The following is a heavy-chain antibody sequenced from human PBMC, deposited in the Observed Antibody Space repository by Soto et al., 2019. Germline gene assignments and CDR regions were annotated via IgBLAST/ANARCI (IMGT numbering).Heavy chain of an antibody. CDR3: ARDVPVTAVPLWDY. CDR1: GYTFANYG. J-gene: IGHJ4*02. Sequence: QVQLVQSGAEVKKPGASVKVSCKTSGYTFANYGISWVRQAPGQGLDWMAWISAYNGNTKYAEKFQGRVTMTTDTSSTTAYMELRSLRSDDTAVYYCARDVPVTAVPLWDYWGQGTLVTVSS. V-gene: IGHV1-18*01. CDR2: ISAYNGNT. D-gene: IGHD2-21*01.